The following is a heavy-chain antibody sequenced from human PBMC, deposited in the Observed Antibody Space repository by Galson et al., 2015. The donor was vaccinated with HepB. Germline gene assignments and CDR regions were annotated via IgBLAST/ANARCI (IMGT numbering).Heavy chain of an antibody. Sequence: SLRLSCAASGFTFSSYSMNWVRQAPGKGLEWVSSISSSSSYIYYADSVKGRFTISRDNAKNSLYLQMNSLRAEDTAVYYCARSNSVATIEGWDYWGQGTLVTVSS. CDR3: ARSNSVATIEGWDY. D-gene: IGHD5-12*01. CDR2: ISSSSSYI. CDR1: GFTFSSYS. J-gene: IGHJ4*02. V-gene: IGHV3-21*01.